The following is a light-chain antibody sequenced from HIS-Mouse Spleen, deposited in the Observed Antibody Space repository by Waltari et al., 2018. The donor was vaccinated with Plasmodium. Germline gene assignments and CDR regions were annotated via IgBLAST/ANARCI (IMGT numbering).Light chain of an antibody. CDR1: QSVSSY. J-gene: IGKJ1*01. CDR3: QQYNSYSWT. CDR2: DAS. V-gene: IGKV3-11*01. Sequence: ELVLTQSPATLYLSPWDRATLSYRDSQSVSSYLAWYQQKPGQAPRLLIYDASNRATGIPARFSGSGSGTEFTLTISSLQPDDFATYYCQQYNSYSWTFGQGTKVEIK.